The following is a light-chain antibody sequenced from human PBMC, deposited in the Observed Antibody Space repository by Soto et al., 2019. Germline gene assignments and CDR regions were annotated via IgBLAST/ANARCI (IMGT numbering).Light chain of an antibody. CDR1: QSISSY. CDR3: QQSLSTPIYS. CDR2: AAS. V-gene: IGKV1-39*01. Sequence: DIQMTQSPSSLSASVGDRVTITCRSSQSISSYLNWYQQKPGKAPNLLIYAASSLQSGVPSRFAGSGSGTHFTLTISTLQPEDVGTYFCQQSLSTPIYSFGQGTKVDI. J-gene: IGKJ2*03.